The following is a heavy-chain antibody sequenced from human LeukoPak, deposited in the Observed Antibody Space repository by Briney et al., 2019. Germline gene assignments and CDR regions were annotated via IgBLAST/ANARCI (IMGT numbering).Heavy chain of an antibody. CDR1: GFTFSSCA. Sequence: GGSLRLSCVGSGFTFSSCAMIWVRQTPGKGLEWVSVISGTGGTTYDADSVKGRFTISRDNSKNTLYLQMNSLRAEDTAVYYCAPRCCGVDVWGQGTTVTVSS. J-gene: IGHJ6*02. D-gene: IGHD2-21*01. CDR3: APRCCGVDV. CDR2: ISGTGGTT. V-gene: IGHV3-23*01.